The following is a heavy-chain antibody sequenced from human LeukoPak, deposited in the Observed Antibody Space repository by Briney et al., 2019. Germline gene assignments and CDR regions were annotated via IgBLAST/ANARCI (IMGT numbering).Heavy chain of an antibody. CDR3: ARGRRRGGNWFDP. CDR2: IYYSGST. Sequence: PSETLSLTCTVSGGSISSSSYYWDWIRQPPGKGLEWIGSIYYSGSTYYNRSLKSRVTISVDTSKNQFSLKLSSVTAADTAVYYCARGRRRGGNWFDPWGQGTLVTVSS. V-gene: IGHV4-39*01. J-gene: IGHJ5*02. D-gene: IGHD3-10*01. CDR1: GGSISSSSYY.